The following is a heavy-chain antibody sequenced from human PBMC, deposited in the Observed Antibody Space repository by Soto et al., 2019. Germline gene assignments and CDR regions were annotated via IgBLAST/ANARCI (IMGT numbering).Heavy chain of an antibody. CDR3: ARVAVAGTYYFDY. V-gene: IGHV3-33*08. CDR1: GFTFSSYA. J-gene: IGHJ4*02. Sequence: PGGSLRLSCAASGFTFSSYAMHWVRQAPGKGLEWVAVIWYDGSNKYYADSVKGRFTISRDNSKNTLYLQMNSLRAEDTAVYYCARVAVAGTYYFDYWGQGTLVTVSS. D-gene: IGHD6-19*01. CDR2: IWYDGSNK.